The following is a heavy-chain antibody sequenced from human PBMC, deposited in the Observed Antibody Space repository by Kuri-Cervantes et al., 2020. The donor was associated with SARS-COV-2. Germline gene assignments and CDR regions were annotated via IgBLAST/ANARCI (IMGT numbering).Heavy chain of an antibody. Sequence: ASVNVSCKPSGYTITNYAMNWLRQVPGQRPEWMGSISVGRQNTKYSQKFQGRITITRDTSASTVYMELSSLTSADTAIYYCARGIVVTFDYWGQGTLVTVSS. V-gene: IGHV1-3*01. CDR3: ARGIVVTFDY. D-gene: IGHD3-22*01. CDR1: GYTITNYA. J-gene: IGHJ4*02. CDR2: ISVGRQNT.